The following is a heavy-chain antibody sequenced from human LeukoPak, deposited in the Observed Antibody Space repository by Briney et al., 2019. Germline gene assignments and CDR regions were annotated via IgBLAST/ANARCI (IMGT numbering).Heavy chain of an antibody. CDR2: INHSGST. CDR1: GGSFSGYY. D-gene: IGHD4-17*01. CDR3: AREPSVTTVSTGS. V-gene: IGHV4-34*01. J-gene: IGHJ5*02. Sequence: SETLSLTCAVYGGSFSGYYWSWIRQPPGKGLEWIAEINHSGSTNYNPSLKSRVTISVDTSRNQFSLRLSSVTAADTAIYYCAREPSVTTVSTGSWGQGTLVIVSS.